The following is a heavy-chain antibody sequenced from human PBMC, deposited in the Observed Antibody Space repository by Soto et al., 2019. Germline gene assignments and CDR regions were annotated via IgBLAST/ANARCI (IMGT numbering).Heavy chain of an antibody. V-gene: IGHV4-4*02. Sequence: SETLSLTCAISGDSINSSHSWTWVRQPPGKGLEWIGEAHHGGTNSNPSLKTRDTILLDKSKNQFSLKLNSVTAADAAIYYCARERVSWFGDLLPLGLDVWGQGTMVTVSS. D-gene: IGHD3-10*01. CDR1: GDSINSSHS. J-gene: IGHJ6*02. CDR3: ARERVSWFGDLLPLGLDV. CDR2: AHHGGT.